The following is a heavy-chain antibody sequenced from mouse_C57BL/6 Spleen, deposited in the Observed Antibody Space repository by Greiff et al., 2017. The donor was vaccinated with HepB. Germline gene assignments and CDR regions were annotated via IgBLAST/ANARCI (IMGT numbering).Heavy chain of an antibody. CDR3: AGGDYGNSRFAY. CDR1: GYTFTSYW. CDR2: IDPSDSYT. J-gene: IGHJ3*01. V-gene: IGHV1-59*01. D-gene: IGHD2-1*01. Sequence: QVQLQHPGAELVRPGTSVKLSCKASGYTFTSYWMHWVKQRPGQGLEWIGVIDPSDSYTNYNQKFKGKATLTVDTSSSTAYMQLSSLTSEDSAVYYCAGGDYGNSRFAYWGQGTLVTVSA.